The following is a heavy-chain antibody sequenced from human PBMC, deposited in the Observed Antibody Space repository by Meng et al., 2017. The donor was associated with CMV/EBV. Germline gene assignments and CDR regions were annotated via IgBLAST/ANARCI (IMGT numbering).Heavy chain of an antibody. CDR3: ARVSLKFDY. CDR1: GDSISSYY. CDR2: VFYSGST. Sequence: SETLSLTCTVSGDSISSYYWNWIRQSPGKGLEWIGYVFYSGSTNYNPSLKSRVTISVDTSKNQFSLDLTSVTAADTAVYYCARVSLKFDYWGQGTLVTVSS. D-gene: IGHD2-2*01. V-gene: IGHV4-59*01. J-gene: IGHJ4*02.